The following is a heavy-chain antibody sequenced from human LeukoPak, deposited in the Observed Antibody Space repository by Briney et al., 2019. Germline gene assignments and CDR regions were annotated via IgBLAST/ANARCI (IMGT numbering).Heavy chain of an antibody. V-gene: IGHV3-23*01. D-gene: IGHD3-22*01. CDR3: AKDGQDYYDSSGYYYSYFDY. CDR2: ISGSGGST. J-gene: IGHJ4*02. Sequence: PGVSLRLSCAASGFTFSSYAMSWVRQAPGKGLEWVSAISGSGGSTYYADSVKGRFTISRDNSKNTLYLQMNSLGAEDTAVYYCAKDGQDYYDSSGYYYSYFDYWGQGTLVTVSS. CDR1: GFTFSSYA.